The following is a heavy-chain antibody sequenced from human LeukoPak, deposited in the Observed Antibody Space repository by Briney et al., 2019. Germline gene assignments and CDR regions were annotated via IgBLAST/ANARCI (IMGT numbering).Heavy chain of an antibody. CDR3: ARGVDYGGNGPFDY. Sequence: GGSLRLSCAASGFTFSSYSMNWVRQAPGKGLEWVSSISSSSSYIYYADSVKGRFTISRDNAKNSLYLQMNSLRAEDTAVYYCARGVDYGGNGPFDYWGQGTLVTVSS. D-gene: IGHD4-23*01. J-gene: IGHJ4*02. CDR2: ISSSSSYI. CDR1: GFTFSSYS. V-gene: IGHV3-21*01.